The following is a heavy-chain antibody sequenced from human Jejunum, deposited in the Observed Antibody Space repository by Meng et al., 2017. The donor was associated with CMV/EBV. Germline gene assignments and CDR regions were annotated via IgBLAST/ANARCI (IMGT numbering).Heavy chain of an antibody. CDR1: FTSYT. CDR3: ASGFCGSTTCYREFDY. V-gene: IGHV3-21*01. D-gene: IGHD2-2*01. CDR2: ISTHSSYI. Sequence: FTSYTMSWVRRVPGKGLEWVSSISTHSSYISYADSVKGRFTISRDNAKNSLYLQMDSLRAEDTAVYYCASGFCGSTTCYREFDYWGQGTLVTVSS. J-gene: IGHJ4*02.